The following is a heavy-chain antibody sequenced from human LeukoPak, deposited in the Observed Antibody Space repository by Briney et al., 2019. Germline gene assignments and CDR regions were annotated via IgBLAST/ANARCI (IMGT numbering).Heavy chain of an antibody. V-gene: IGHV1-2*06. CDR2: INPNSGGT. CDR1: GYTFTGYY. Sequence: GASVKVSCKASGYTFTGYYMHWVRQAPGQGLEWMGRINPNSGGTNYAQKFQGRVTMTRDTSISTAYMEPSRLRSDDTAVYYCAPTTVNDFDYWGQGTLVTVSS. J-gene: IGHJ4*02. CDR3: APTTVNDFDY. D-gene: IGHD4-17*01.